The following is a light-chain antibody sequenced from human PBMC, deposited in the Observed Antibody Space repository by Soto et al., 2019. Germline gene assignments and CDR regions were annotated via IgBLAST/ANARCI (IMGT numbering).Light chain of an antibody. V-gene: IGKV3-11*01. Sequence: ELVLTQAPATLSFSPGERATLSCRASQSVSSYLAWYQQKPGQAPRLLIYDASNRATGIPARFSGSGSGTDFTLTISSLEPEDFAVYYCQQRSNWPPTFGQGTKVDIK. J-gene: IGKJ1*01. CDR3: QQRSNWPPT. CDR2: DAS. CDR1: QSVSSY.